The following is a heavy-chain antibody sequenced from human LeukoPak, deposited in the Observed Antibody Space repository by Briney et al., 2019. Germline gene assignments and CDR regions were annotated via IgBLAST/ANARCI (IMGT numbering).Heavy chain of an antibody. J-gene: IGHJ5*02. CDR2: ISYDGSNK. CDR3: ARDRASGSYYEGLDP. CDR1: GFTFCSYA. V-gene: IGHV3-30-3*01. Sequence: GGSLRVSCAESGFTFCSYAMHWVRQAPGKGLERVAVISYDGSNKYYADSVKGRFTISRDNSKNTLYLQMNSLRAEDTAVYYCARDRASGSYYEGLDPWGQGTLVTVSS. D-gene: IGHD1-26*01.